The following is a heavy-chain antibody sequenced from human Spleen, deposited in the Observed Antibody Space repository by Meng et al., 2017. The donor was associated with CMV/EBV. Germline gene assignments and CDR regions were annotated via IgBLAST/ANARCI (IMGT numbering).Heavy chain of an antibody. Sequence: ASVKVSCKASGYTFTGYYIHWVRQAPGQGLEWVGWINPKSGDTKFAQRFQGRVTMTRDTSISTAYMELSRLRSDDTAVYYCARDGVQSFYYYYGMDVWGQGTTVTVSS. CDR1: GYTFTGYY. D-gene: IGHD3-16*01. CDR3: ARDGVQSFYYYYGMDV. J-gene: IGHJ6*02. CDR2: INPKSGDT. V-gene: IGHV1-2*02.